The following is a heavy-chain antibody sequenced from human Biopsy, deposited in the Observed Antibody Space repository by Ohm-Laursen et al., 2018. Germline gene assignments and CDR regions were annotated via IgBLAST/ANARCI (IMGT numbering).Heavy chain of an antibody. CDR1: GFTFSSYA. CDR2: TSGNSDII. CDR3: ALAAAQTVTHFDY. Sequence: SLRPSCAASGFTFSSYAMTWFRQAPGKGLEWVSTTSGNSDIIYDTDSVKGRFTISRDNSKNTLYLQMNSLRADDTAVYYCALAAAQTVTHFDYWGQGTLVTVSS. V-gene: IGHV3-23*01. J-gene: IGHJ4*02. D-gene: IGHD4-17*01.